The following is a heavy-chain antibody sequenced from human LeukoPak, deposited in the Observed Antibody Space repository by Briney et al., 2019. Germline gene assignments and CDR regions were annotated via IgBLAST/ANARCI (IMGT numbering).Heavy chain of an antibody. Sequence: GASVKVSCEASGYTFTSYYMHWVRQAPGQGLEWMGIINPSGGSTSYAQKFQGRVTMTRDTSTSTVYMELSSLRSEDTAVYYCARVKPNYYDSSAYGTFDIWGQGTMVTVSS. J-gene: IGHJ3*02. CDR3: ARVKPNYYDSSAYGTFDI. D-gene: IGHD3-22*01. CDR2: INPSGGST. V-gene: IGHV1-46*01. CDR1: GYTFTSYY.